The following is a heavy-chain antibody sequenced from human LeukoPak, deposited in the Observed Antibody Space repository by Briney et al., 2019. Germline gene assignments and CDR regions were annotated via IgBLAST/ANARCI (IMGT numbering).Heavy chain of an antibody. D-gene: IGHD6-13*01. CDR1: GFTFSSYA. J-gene: IGHJ6*02. Sequence: GGSLRLSCAASGFTFSSYAMHWVRQAPGKGLEWVAVISYDGSNKYYADSVKGRFTISRDNSKNTLYLQMNSLRAEDTAVYYCARVSQAGIGNYYGMDVWGQGTTVTVS. CDR2: ISYDGSNK. CDR3: ARVSQAGIGNYYGMDV. V-gene: IGHV3-30-3*01.